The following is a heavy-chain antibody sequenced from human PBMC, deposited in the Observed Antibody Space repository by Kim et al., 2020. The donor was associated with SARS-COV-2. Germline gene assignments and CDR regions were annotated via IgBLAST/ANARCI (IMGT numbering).Heavy chain of an antibody. V-gene: IGHV1-3*01. D-gene: IGHD3-16*01. J-gene: IGHJ4*02. CDR3: LGGFYFDY. Sequence: NGNTIYSQKFQGRVTFTTDTPASTAYMELSFLRSEDSAVYYCLGGFYFDYWGQGTLVTVSS. CDR2: NGNT.